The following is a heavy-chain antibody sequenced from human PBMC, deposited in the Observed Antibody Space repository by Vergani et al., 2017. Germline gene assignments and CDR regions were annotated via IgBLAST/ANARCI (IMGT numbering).Heavy chain of an antibody. V-gene: IGHV1-69*09. J-gene: IGHJ4*02. D-gene: IGHD3-22*01. CDR2: IIPILGIA. CDR1: GGTFSSYA. CDR3: ARGRYYYDSSGYYQESAFFDY. Sequence: QVQLVQSGAEVKKPGSSVKVSCKASGGTFSSYAISWVRQAPGQGLEWMGRIIPILGIANYAQKFQGRVTITADKSTSTAYMELSSLRSEDTAVYYCARGRYYYDSSGYYQESAFFDYWGQGTLVTVSS.